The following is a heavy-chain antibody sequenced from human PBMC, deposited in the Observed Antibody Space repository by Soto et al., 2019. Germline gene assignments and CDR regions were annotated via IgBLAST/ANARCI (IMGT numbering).Heavy chain of an antibody. CDR2: VYSTGST. J-gene: IGHJ4*02. V-gene: IGHV4-39*01. D-gene: IGHD3-10*01. CDR1: GDSITANGYY. Sequence: PSETLSLTCSVSGDSITANGYYWGWIRQPPGKVLQWIGNVYSTGSTFSHPSLTSRVFISVDTSKNKFSLRLTSVTAADTAVYYCARTHYPYGRLIDYWGPGIRDTVSS. CDR3: ARTHYPYGRLIDY.